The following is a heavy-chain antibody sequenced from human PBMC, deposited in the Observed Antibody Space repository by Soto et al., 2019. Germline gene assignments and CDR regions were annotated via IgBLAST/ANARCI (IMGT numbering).Heavy chain of an antibody. V-gene: IGHV4-59*01. CDR3: ARDRSYYGIDV. CDR1: GGSISSDY. J-gene: IGHJ6*02. CDR2: IYYSGST. Sequence: ASETLSLTCTVSGGSISSDYWSWIRQPPGKGLEWIGYIYYSGSTNYNPSLKSRVTISVDTSKNQFSLKLSSVTAADTAVYYCARDRSYYGIDVLGQGTTVT.